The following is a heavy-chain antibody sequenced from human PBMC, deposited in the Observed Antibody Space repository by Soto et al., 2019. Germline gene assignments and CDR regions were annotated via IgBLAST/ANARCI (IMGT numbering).Heavy chain of an antibody. Sequence: QVQLQESGPGLVKPSKTLSLTCTVSGGSISSYYWSWIRQPPGKGLEWIGYIYYSGSTNYNPSLKSRVTISVDTSKNQFSLKLSSVTAADTAVYYCARDHPYDAFDIWGQGTMVTVSS. J-gene: IGHJ3*02. CDR1: GGSISSYY. V-gene: IGHV4-59*01. CDR3: ARDHPYDAFDI. CDR2: IYYSGST.